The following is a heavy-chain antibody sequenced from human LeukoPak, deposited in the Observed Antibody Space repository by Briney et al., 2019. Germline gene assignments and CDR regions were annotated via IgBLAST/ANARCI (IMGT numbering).Heavy chain of an antibody. CDR3: ASNEHRGVMLYYYGMDV. CDR2: IIPILGIA. V-gene: IGHV1-69*04. J-gene: IGHJ6*02. D-gene: IGHD3-10*01. Sequence: SVKVSCKASGGAFGSYAISWVRQAPGQGLEWMGRIIPILGIANYAQKFQGRVTITADKSTSTAYMELSSLRSEDTAVYYCASNEHRGVMLYYYGMDVWAKGPRSPSP. CDR1: GGAFGSYA.